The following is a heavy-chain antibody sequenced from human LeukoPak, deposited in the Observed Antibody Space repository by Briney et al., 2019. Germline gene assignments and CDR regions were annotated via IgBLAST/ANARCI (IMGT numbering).Heavy chain of an antibody. CDR1: GDTASSNSAA. V-gene: IGHV6-1*01. CDR2: GYFRSKWYN. J-gene: IGHJ2*01. Sequence: SQTPSLTCALPGDTASSNSAAWDWIRHYPSRGLEWLLRGYFRSKWYNDYAVSVKSRITINPDTSKNQFSLQLNSVTTEETAVYYCARDGRRWLQSNWYFDLWGRGTLVTVSS. D-gene: IGHD5-24*01. CDR3: ARDGRRWLQSNWYFDL.